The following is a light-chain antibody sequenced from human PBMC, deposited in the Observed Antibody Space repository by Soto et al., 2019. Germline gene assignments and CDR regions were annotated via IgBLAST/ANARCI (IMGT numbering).Light chain of an antibody. CDR1: QSISNW. V-gene: IGKV1-5*03. CDR3: QQYNGYRLA. Sequence: DIQMTQSPSSLSASVGDRVTFTCRASQSISNWLAWYQQKPGKAPKLLIYKESTLESGVPSRFSGSGSGTEFTLTISSLQADDFAIYYCQQYNGYRLAFGGGTKVEIK. J-gene: IGKJ4*01. CDR2: KES.